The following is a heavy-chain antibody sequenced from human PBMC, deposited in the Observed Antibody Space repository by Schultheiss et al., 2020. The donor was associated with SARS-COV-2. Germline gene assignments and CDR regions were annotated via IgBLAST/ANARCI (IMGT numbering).Heavy chain of an antibody. V-gene: IGHV3-15*01. CDR2: IKSKTDGGTT. CDR1: GFTFSNAW. CDR3: TTDGMGEEGYYYGSGSLMDV. Sequence: GGSLRLSCAASGFTFSNAWMSWVRQAPGKGLEWVGRIKSKTDGGTTDYAAPVKGRFTISRDDSKNTLYLQMNSLKTEDTAVYYCTTDGMGEEGYYYGSGSLMDVWGQGTTVTVSS. D-gene: IGHD3-10*01. J-gene: IGHJ6*02.